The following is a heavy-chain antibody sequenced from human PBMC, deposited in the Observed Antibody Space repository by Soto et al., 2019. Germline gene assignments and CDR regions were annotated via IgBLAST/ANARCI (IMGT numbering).Heavy chain of an antibody. J-gene: IGHJ4*02. Sequence: QVQLQESGPGLVKPSQTLSLTCTVSGGSISSGGYYWSWIRQHPGKGLEWIGYIYYSGSTYYNPSLKSRVTISVDPSKNQFSLKLSSVTAADTAVYYCAREFGGYDYVPYYFDYWGQGTLVTVSS. V-gene: IGHV4-31*03. CDR3: AREFGGYDYVPYYFDY. CDR1: GGSISSGGYY. D-gene: IGHD5-12*01. CDR2: IYYSGST.